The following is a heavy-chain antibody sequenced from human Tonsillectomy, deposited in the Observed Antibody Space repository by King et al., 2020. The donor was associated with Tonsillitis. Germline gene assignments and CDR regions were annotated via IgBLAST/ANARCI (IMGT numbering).Heavy chain of an antibody. Sequence: VQLQQWGAGLLKPSETLSLTCAVYGGSFRGYYWSWIRQPPGKGLEWIGEINHRGSTNYNPALKSRVTISVDTSKNQFSLKLSSVTAADTAVYYCAREPGIAAAGDWFDPWGQGTLVTVSS. D-gene: IGHD6-13*01. CDR3: AREPGIAAAGDWFDP. CDR2: INHRGST. J-gene: IGHJ5*02. V-gene: IGHV4-34*01. CDR1: GGSFRGYY.